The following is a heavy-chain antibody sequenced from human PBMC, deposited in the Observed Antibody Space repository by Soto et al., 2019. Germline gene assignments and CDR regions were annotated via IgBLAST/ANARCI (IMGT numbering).Heavy chain of an antibody. V-gene: IGHV4-59*01. CDR2: IYYLGST. CDR3: ARDGYDGSGSPYPAF. D-gene: IGHD3-10*01. Sequence: SETLSLTCTVSGASMSEYFWSWIRQSPGKGLEWTGYIYYLGSTDYNPSLKSRVTISVDTSKRQFSLRLTSVTAADTAVYYCARDGYDGSGSPYPAFWGPGTQVTVSS. J-gene: IGHJ4*02. CDR1: GASMSEYF.